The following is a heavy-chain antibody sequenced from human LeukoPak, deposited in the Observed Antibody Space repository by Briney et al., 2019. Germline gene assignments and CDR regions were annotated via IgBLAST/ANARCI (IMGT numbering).Heavy chain of an antibody. CDR2: INHDGRET. CDR1: GFTFSTSW. J-gene: IGHJ1*01. CDR3: ARELVVGPAEYFQH. Sequence: GGSLGLSCAASGFTFSTSWMTWVRQTPGKWLEWVANINHDGRETYYVGSVKGRFTISRDNAKNSLYLQMNSLREEDTAIYYCARELVVGPAEYFQHWGQGTVVTVSS. D-gene: IGHD2-8*02. V-gene: IGHV3-7*01.